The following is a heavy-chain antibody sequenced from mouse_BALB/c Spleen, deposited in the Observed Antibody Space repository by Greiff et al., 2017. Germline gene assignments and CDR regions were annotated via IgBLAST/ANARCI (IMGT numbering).Heavy chain of an antibody. J-gene: IGHJ4*01. CDR1: GFTFSDYY. Sequence: EVQLVESGGGLVKPGGSLKLSCAASGFTFSDYYMYWVRQTPEKRLEWVATISDGGSYTYYPDSVKGRFTISRDNAKNNLYLQMSSLKSEDTAMYYCARGTAAYAMDYWGQGTSVTSPQ. V-gene: IGHV5-4*02. CDR2: ISDGGSYT. CDR3: ARGTAAYAMDY. D-gene: IGHD1-2*01.